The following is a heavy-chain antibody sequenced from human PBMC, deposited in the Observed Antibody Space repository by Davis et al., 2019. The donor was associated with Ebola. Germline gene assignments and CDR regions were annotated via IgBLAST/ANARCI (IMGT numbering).Heavy chain of an antibody. CDR3: ARETRFLEWTHDN. Sequence: AASVKVSCKASGYTFTGYYMHWVRQAPGQGLEWMGRINPNSGGTNYAQKFQGRVTMTRDTSIRTAYLELSRLRSDDTAVYYCARETRFLEWTHDNWGQGTLVTVSS. CDR2: INPNSGGT. V-gene: IGHV1-2*06. J-gene: IGHJ4*02. D-gene: IGHD3-3*01. CDR1: GYTFTGYY.